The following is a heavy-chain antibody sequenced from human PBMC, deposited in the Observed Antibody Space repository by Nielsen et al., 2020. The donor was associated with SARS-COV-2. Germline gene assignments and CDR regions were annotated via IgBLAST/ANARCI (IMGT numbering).Heavy chain of an antibody. J-gene: IGHJ6*02. CDR3: ARDGDYGDYVGHGDV. V-gene: IGHV1-46*01. CDR2: INPGGGST. D-gene: IGHD4-17*01. CDR1: GYTFTSYY. Sequence: ASVKVSCKASGYTFTSYYMHWVRQAPGQGLEWMGIINPGGGSTSYAQKFQGRVTMTRDTSTSTVYMELSSLRSEDTAVYYCARDGDYGDYVGHGDVWGQGTTVTVSS.